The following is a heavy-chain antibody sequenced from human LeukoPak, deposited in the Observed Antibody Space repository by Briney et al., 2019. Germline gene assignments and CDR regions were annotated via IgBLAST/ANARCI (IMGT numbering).Heavy chain of an antibody. CDR1: GGSFSGYY. D-gene: IGHD3-22*01. Sequence: SETLSLTCAVYGGSFSGYYWSWIRQPPGKGLEWIGEINHSGSTNYNPSLKSRVTISVDTSKNQFSLKLSSVTAADTAVYFCARAGYYDSGGYNGHFDYWGQGTLVTVSS. CDR3: ARAGYYDSGGYNGHFDY. V-gene: IGHV4-34*01. CDR2: INHSGST. J-gene: IGHJ4*02.